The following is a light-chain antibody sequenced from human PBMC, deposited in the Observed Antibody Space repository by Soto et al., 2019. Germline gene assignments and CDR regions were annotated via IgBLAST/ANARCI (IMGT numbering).Light chain of an antibody. Sequence: DIVMTQSPDSLAVSLGERATINCKSSQSLLYSSNNKNYLAWHQQKPGQPPKLLIYWASTRESGVPDRFSGSGSGTDFTLTISSLQAEDVAVYYCQQYYGTPYTFGQGTKLEIK. CDR2: WAS. CDR1: QSLLYSSNNKNY. J-gene: IGKJ2*01. V-gene: IGKV4-1*01. CDR3: QQYYGTPYT.